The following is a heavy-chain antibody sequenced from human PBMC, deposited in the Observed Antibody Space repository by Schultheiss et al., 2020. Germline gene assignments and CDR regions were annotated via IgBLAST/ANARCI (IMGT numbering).Heavy chain of an antibody. CDR3: AREFITMVQVYGMDV. J-gene: IGHJ6*02. CDR1: GFIFSSYG. V-gene: IGHV3-21*01. D-gene: IGHD3-10*01. CDR2: ISSSSSYI. Sequence: GGSLRLSCAASGFIFSSYGMHWVRQAPGKGLEWVSSISSSSSYIYYADSVKGRFTISRDNSKNTLYLQMNSLRAEDTAVYYCAREFITMVQVYGMDVWGQGTTVTVSS.